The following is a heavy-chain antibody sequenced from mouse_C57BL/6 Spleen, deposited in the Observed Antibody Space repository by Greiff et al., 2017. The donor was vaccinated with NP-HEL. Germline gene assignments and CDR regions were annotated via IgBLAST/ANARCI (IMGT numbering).Heavy chain of an antibody. J-gene: IGHJ2*01. V-gene: IGHV1-82*01. CDR3: ARYWEGFGY. Sequence: VQVVESGPELVKPGASVKISCKASGYAFSSSWMNWVKQRPGKGLEWIGRIYPGDGDTNYNGKFKGKATLTADKSSSTAYMQLSSLTSEDSAVYFCARYWEGFGYWGQGTTLTVSS. D-gene: IGHD4-1*01. CDR2: IYPGDGDT. CDR1: GYAFSSSW.